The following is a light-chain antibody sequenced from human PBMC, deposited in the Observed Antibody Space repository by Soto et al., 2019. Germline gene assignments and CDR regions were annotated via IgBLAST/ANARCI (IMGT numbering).Light chain of an antibody. J-gene: IGKJ4*01. Sequence: DIQMTQSPSSVSASVGDRATITCRASQGLSSYLAWYQQKPGKAPKLLIYAASNLQSGVPSRFSGSGSGTDFTLTISSLQPEDFATYFCLSGHSRPFGGGTKVDIK. V-gene: IGKV1-12*02. CDR2: AAS. CDR3: LSGHSRP. CDR1: QGLSSY.